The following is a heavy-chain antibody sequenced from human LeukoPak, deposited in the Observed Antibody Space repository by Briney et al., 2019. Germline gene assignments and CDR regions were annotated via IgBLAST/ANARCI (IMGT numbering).Heavy chain of an antibody. V-gene: IGHV4-39*01. D-gene: IGHD5-18*01. CDR2: IYYSGST. Sequence: PSETLSLTCTVSGGSISSSSYYWGWIRQPPGKGLEWIGSIYYSGSTYYNPSLKSRVTISVDTSKNQFSLKLSSVTAADTAVYYCARSLRGYRFATDYWGQRTLVTVSS. CDR1: GGSISSSSYY. J-gene: IGHJ4*02. CDR3: ARSLRGYRFATDY.